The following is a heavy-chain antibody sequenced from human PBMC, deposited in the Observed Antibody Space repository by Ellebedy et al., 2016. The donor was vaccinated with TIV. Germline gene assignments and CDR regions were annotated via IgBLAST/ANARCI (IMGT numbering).Heavy chain of an antibody. J-gene: IGHJ3*02. V-gene: IGHV4-39*02. CDR1: GDSISRSSYY. CDR3: AREVIEVADTDAFDI. D-gene: IGHD6-19*01. CDR2: IYYTGST. Sequence: SETLSLTCTVSGDSISRSSYYWGWIRQPPGKGLEWIGSIYYTGSTDYNPSLKSRVAISADTSKNQFSLRLSSVTAADTAVYYCAREVIEVADTDAFDIWGHGTMVTVS.